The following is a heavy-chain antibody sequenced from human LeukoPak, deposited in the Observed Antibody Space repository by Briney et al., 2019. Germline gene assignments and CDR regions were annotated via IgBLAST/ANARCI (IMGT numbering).Heavy chain of an antibody. CDR2: IYSGGST. CDR3: ARDRRSGYSYEGY. V-gene: IGHV3-53*01. CDR1: GFTVSSNY. Sequence: GGSLRLSCAASGFTVSSNYMGRVRQAPGKGLEWVSVIYSGGSTYYADSVKGRFTISRDNSKNTLYLQMNSLRAEDTAVHYCARDRRSGYSYEGYWGQGTLVTVSS. J-gene: IGHJ4*02. D-gene: IGHD5-18*01.